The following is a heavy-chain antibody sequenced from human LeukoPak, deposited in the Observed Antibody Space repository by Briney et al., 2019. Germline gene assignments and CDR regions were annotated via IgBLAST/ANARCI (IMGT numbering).Heavy chain of an antibody. CDR2: INGSGGST. CDR1: GFTFSSYA. CDR3: AKEGYDYVWGSYRYTYYFDY. D-gene: IGHD3-16*02. J-gene: IGHJ4*02. Sequence: GGSLRLSCAASGFTFSSYAMSWVRQAPGKGLEWVSAINGSGGSTYYADSVKGRFTISRDNSKSTLYLQMNSLRAEDTAVYYCAKEGYDYVWGSYRYTYYFDYWGQGTLVTVSS. V-gene: IGHV3-23*01.